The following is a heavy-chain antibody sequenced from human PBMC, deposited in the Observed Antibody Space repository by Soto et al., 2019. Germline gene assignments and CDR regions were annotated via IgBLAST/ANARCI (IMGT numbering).Heavy chain of an antibody. CDR3: ATSVALRGDGNWFDP. D-gene: IGHD6-19*01. J-gene: IGHJ5*02. V-gene: IGHV4-39*01. CDR2: IYYSGST. Sequence: QLQLQESGPGLVKPSETLSLTCTVSGGSISSSSYYWGGIRQPPGKGLEWIGSIYYSGSTYYNPSLKSRVTITVDTSTNQFSLKLSSVTAADTAVYYCATSVALRGDGNWFDPWGQGTLVTVSS. CDR1: GGSISSSSYY.